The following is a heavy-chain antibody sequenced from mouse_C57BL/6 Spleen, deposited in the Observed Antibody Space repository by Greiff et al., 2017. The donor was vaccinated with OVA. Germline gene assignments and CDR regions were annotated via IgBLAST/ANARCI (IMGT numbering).Heavy chain of an antibody. CDR2: ISYDGSN. J-gene: IGHJ2*01. CDR1: GYSITSGYY. D-gene: IGHD2-1*01. CDR3: ARGYGNYGGYFDY. Sequence: ESGPGLVKPSQSLSLTCSVTGYSITSGYYWNWIRQFPGNKLEWMGYISYDGSNNYNPSLKNRISITRDTSKNQLFLKLNSVTTEDTATYYCARGYGNYGGYFDYWGQGTTLTVSS. V-gene: IGHV3-6*01.